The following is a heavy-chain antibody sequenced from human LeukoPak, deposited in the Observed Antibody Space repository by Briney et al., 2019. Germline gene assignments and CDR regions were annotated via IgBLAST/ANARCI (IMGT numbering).Heavy chain of an antibody. Sequence: PSETLSLTCTVSGYSISNGYDWGCIRQPPGKGLEWIGNIYHSGSTYYNPSLNSRVTISVDTSKNQFSLKLSSVTAADTAVYYCARELLSGDPSIGNWGQGTLVTVSS. J-gene: IGHJ4*02. D-gene: IGHD7-27*01. V-gene: IGHV4-38-2*02. CDR2: IYHSGST. CDR1: GYSISNGYD. CDR3: ARELLSGDPSIGN.